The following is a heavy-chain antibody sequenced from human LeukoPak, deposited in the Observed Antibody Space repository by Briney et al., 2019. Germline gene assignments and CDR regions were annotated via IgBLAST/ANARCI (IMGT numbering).Heavy chain of an antibody. Sequence: GRSLRLSCAASGFTFSSYGMHWVRQAPGKGLEWVAAIWYDGSNKYYADSVKGRFTISRDNSKNTLYLQMNSLRAEDTAVYYCARELYGDYSNWFDPWGQGTLVTVSP. D-gene: IGHD4-17*01. J-gene: IGHJ5*02. CDR1: GFTFSSYG. CDR3: ARELYGDYSNWFDP. CDR2: IWYDGSNK. V-gene: IGHV3-33*01.